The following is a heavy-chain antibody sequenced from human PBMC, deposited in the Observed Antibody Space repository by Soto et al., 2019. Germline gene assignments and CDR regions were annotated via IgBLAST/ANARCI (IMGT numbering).Heavy chain of an antibody. CDR1: GFTFSSYS. D-gene: IGHD5-12*01. Sequence: GGSLRLSCAASGFTFSSYSMHWFRQAPGKGLEWVAVISYDGSIKYYADSVKGRFTISRDNSKNTLFLQMNSLRTEDTAVYYCASRDGYNFGYWGQGTLVTV. J-gene: IGHJ4*02. CDR3: ASRDGYNFGY. V-gene: IGHV3-30-3*01. CDR2: ISYDGSIK.